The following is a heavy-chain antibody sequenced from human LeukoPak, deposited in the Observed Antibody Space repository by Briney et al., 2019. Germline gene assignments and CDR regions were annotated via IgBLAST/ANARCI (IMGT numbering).Heavy chain of an antibody. J-gene: IGHJ4*02. CDR3: ARSYAHDY. CDR1: GGSFSGDY. Sequence: PSETLSLTCAVYGGSFSGDYWSWIRQPPGKGLEWIGEINHSGSTNYNPSLKSRVTISVDTSKNQFSLKLSSVTAAATAVYYCARSYAHDYWGQGTLVTVSS. D-gene: IGHD2-2*01. V-gene: IGHV4-34*01. CDR2: INHSGST.